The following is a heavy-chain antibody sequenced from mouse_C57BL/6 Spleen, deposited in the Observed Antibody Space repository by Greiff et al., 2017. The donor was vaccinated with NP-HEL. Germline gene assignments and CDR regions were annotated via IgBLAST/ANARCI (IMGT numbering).Heavy chain of an antibody. CDR1: GFSLTSYG. J-gene: IGHJ2*01. Sequence: QVQLQQSGPGLVAPSQSLSITCTVSGFSLTSYGVHWVRQPPGKGLEWLVVIWSDGSTTYNSALNSRLSISKDNSKRQLYLKMNRLQTEDTAMYYCARQSTGSEGCDYWGQGTTLTVSS. D-gene: IGHD3-2*02. CDR2: IWSDGST. V-gene: IGHV2-6-1*01. CDR3: ARQSTGSEGCDY.